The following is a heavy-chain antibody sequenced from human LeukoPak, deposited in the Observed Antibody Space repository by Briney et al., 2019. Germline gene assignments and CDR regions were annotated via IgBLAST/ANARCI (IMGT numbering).Heavy chain of an antibody. D-gene: IGHD6-13*01. Sequence: SETLSLTRTVSGGSISSSTSYWGWIRQPPGKGLEWIGGIYYSGRTYYNPSLKSRLTISVDTSKNQFSLKLSSVTAADTAVYYCARHPGITAAGTGFDIWGQGTMVTVSS. CDR3: ARHPGITAAGTGFDI. CDR2: IYYSGRT. J-gene: IGHJ3*02. CDR1: GGSISSSTSY. V-gene: IGHV4-39*01.